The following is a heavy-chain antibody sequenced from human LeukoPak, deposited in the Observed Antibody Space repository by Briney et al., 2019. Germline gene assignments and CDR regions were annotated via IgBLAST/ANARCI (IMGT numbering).Heavy chain of an antibody. CDR2: IIPIFGTA. D-gene: IGHD5-18*01. CDR1: GGTFSSYA. CDR3: ARSQGYSYGSSY. Sequence: SVKVSCKASGGTFSSYAISWVRQAPGQGLEWMGGIIPIFGTANYAQKFQGRVTTTADESTSTAYMELSSLRSEDTAVYYCARSQGYSYGSSYWGQGTLVTVSS. J-gene: IGHJ4*02. V-gene: IGHV1-69*13.